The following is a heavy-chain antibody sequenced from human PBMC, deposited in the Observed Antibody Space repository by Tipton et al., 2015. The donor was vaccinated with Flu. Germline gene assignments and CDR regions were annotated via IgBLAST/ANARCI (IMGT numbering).Heavy chain of an antibody. CDR1: GGSISSGGYS. V-gene: IGHV4-30-2*01. D-gene: IGHD3-10*01. Sequence: TLSLTCSVSGGSISSGGYSWTWIRQPPGKGLEWVGYIYHSGTTYYNPSLKSRVIISGDRSNNQFSLKLSSVTAADTAVYYCASSTSGSYYNAFFSYGMDVWGQGTTVTVSS. CDR3: ASSTSGSYYNAFFSYGMDV. CDR2: IYHSGTT. J-gene: IGHJ6*02.